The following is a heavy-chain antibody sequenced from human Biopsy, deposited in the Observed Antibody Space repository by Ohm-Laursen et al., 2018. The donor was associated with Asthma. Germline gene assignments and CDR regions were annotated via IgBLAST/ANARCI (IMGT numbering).Heavy chain of an antibody. Sequence: DTLSLTCDVYPGSFSGFYWTWIRQSPGKGLEWIGETNERGVTNNNPSLKSRVIISIDTYWNRVSLKLTSVTAADTAVYFCARGPELDVWGQGTTVTVSS. V-gene: IGHV4-34*01. CDR1: PGSFSGFY. CDR2: TNERGVT. J-gene: IGHJ6*02. CDR3: ARGPELDV.